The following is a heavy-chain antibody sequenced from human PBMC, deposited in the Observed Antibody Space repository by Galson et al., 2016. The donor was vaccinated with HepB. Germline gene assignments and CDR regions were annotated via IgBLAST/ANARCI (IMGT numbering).Heavy chain of an antibody. CDR1: GLTLIDTW. J-gene: IGHJ4*02. D-gene: IGHD3-10*01. V-gene: IGHV3-15*01. CDR3: TTDRVIKGVTTGLADY. Sequence: SLRLSCAASGLTLIDTWMSWVRQAPGKGLEWVGRIQRKSDGGRADYAAPVRGRFTVSRDDSKNTLYLQMNNLKSEDTGVYYCTTDRVIKGVTTGLADYWSQGTLVTVSS. CDR2: IQRKSDGGRA.